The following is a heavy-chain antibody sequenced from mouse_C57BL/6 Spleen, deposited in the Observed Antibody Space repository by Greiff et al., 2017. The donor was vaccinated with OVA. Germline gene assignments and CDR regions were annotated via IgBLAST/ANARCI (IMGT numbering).Heavy chain of an antibody. CDR1: GFTFSSYG. CDR2: ISSGGSYT. J-gene: IGHJ4*01. Sequence: EVKLVESGGDLVKPGGSLKLSCAASGFTFSSYGMSWVRQTPDKRLEWVATISSGGSYTYYPDSVKGRFTISRDNAKNTLYLQMSSLKSEDTAMYYCARRGGSSYYYAMDYWGQGTSVTVSS. D-gene: IGHD1-1*01. V-gene: IGHV5-6*02. CDR3: ARRGGSSYYYAMDY.